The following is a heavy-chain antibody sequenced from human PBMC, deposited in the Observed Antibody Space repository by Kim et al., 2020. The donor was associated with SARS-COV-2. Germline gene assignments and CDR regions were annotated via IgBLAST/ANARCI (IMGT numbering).Heavy chain of an antibody. D-gene: IGHD2-15*01. V-gene: IGHV4-59*08. CDR2: IYYSGST. CDR3: ARSGGEVVTLDAFDI. Sequence: SETLSLTCTVSGGSISSYYWSWIRQPPGKGLEWIGYIYYSGSTNYNPSLKSRVTISVDTSKNQFSLKLSSVTAADTAVYYCARSGGEVVTLDAFDIWGQGTMVTVSS. J-gene: IGHJ3*02. CDR1: GGSISSYY.